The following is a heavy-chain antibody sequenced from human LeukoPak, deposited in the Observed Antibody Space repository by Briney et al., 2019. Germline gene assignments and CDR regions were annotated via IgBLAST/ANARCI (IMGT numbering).Heavy chain of an antibody. J-gene: IGHJ4*02. Sequence: ASVKVSCKASGYTFTSYAIIWVRQAPGQGLEWMGWISGYNGNTKSSQSLQDRVIMTTDTSTRTAYMELWSLRPDDTAVYYCARVYLGIYYDGSPSPFDYWGQGTLVTVSS. V-gene: IGHV1-18*01. CDR3: ARVYLGIYYDGSPSPFDY. D-gene: IGHD3-22*01. CDR2: ISGYNGNT. CDR1: GYTFTSYA.